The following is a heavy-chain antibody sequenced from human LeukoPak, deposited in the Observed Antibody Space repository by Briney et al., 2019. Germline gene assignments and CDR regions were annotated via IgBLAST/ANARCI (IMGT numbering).Heavy chain of an antibody. CDR2: ISSSSSYI. J-gene: IGHJ4*02. V-gene: IGHV3-21*01. D-gene: IGHD3-22*01. CDR3: ATTAEHTMIVVVGGGYFDY. CDR1: GFTFSSYS. Sequence: PGGSLRLSCAASGFTFSSYSMNWVRQAPGKGLEWVSSISSSSSYIYYADSVKGRFTISRDNAKNSLYLQMNSLRAEDTAVYYCATTAEHTMIVVVGGGYFDYWGQGTLVTVSS.